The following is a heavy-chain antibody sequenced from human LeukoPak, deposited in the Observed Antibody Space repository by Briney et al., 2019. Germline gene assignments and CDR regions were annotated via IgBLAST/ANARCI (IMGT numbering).Heavy chain of an antibody. Sequence: GSLRLSCAASGFTFSNSAMSWVRQPPGKGLEWIGSIYYSGSTYYNPSLKSRVTISVDTSKNQFSLKLSSVTAADTAVYYCARSTNYYYDTNWFDPWGQGTLVTVSS. CDR3: ARSTNYYYDTNWFDP. D-gene: IGHD3-22*01. CDR2: IYYSGST. J-gene: IGHJ5*02. V-gene: IGHV4-38-2*01. CDR1: GFTFSNSAM.